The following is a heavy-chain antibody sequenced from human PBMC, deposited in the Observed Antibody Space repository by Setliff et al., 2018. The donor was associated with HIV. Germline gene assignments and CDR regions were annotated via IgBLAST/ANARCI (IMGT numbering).Heavy chain of an antibody. J-gene: IGHJ4*02. V-gene: IGHV3-9*01. D-gene: IGHD3-3*01. CDR1: GFTFDDYA. CDR2: ISWKSGNI. CDR3: VKDSLSQWRWIGYYFDY. Sequence: HPGGSLRLSCAASGFTFDDYAMHWVRQAPGKGLEWVAGISWKSGNIGYADSVKGRFTISRDNAKNSLYLQMNSLRPEDTAFYYCVKDSLSQWRWIGYYFDYWGQGTLVTVSS.